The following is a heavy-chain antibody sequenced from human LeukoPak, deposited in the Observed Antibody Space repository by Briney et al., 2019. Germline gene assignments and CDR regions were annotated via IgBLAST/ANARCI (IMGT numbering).Heavy chain of an antibody. CDR3: ARVGGWTEYFQH. CDR1: GGSISSGSYY. Sequence: SETLSLTCTVSGGSISSGSYYWRWIRQPAGKGLEWIGRIYTTGSTNYNPSLKSRVTISVDTSKHKFSLRLSSVTAADTAVYYCARVGGWTEYFQHWGQGTLVTVSS. CDR2: IYTTGST. J-gene: IGHJ1*01. D-gene: IGHD6-19*01. V-gene: IGHV4-61*02.